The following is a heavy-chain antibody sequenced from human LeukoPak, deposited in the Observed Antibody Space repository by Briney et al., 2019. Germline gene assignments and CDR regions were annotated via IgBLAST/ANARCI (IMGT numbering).Heavy chain of an antibody. D-gene: IGHD5-18*01. CDR2: INPNSGGT. CDR1: GYTFTSYG. CDR3: ARGRILGTAMVGY. J-gene: IGHJ4*02. Sequence: SVKVSCKASGYTFTSYGISWVRQAPGQGLEWMGWINPNSGGTNYAQKFQGRVTMTRDTSISTAYMELSRLRSDDTAVYYCARGRILGTAMVGYWGQGTLVTVSS. V-gene: IGHV1-2*02.